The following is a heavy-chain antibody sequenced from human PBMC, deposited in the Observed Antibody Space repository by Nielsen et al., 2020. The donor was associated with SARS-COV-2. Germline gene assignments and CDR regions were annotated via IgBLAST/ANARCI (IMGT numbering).Heavy chain of an antibody. CDR1: GFTFSSYA. Sequence: SLKISCAASGFTFSSYAMHWVRQAPGKGLEWVAVISYDGSNKYYADSVKGRFTISRDNSKNTLYLQMNSLRAEDTAVYYCAREDYGDYGFDYWGQGTLVTVSS. D-gene: IGHD4-17*01. V-gene: IGHV3-30-3*01. CDR3: AREDYGDYGFDY. J-gene: IGHJ4*02. CDR2: ISYDGSNK.